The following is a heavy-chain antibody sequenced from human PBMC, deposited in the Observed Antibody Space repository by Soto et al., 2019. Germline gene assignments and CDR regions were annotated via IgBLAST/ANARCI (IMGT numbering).Heavy chain of an antibody. V-gene: IGHV4-31*03. D-gene: IGHD3-10*01. J-gene: IGHJ6*02. CDR2: IYYSGST. CDR3: AKAMVRVGTNYGMDV. Sequence: PSETLSLTCTVSGGSISSGGYYWSWIRQHPGKGLEWIGYIYYSGSTYYNPSLKSRVTISVDTSKNQFSLKLSSVTAADTAVYYCAKAMVRVGTNYGMDVWGQGTTVTVSS. CDR1: GGSISSGGYY.